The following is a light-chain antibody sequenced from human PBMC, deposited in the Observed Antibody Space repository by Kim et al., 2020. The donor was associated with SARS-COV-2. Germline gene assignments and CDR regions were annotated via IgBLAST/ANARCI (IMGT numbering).Light chain of an antibody. J-gene: IGKJ2*02. CDR2: GAS. V-gene: IGKV3-20*01. CDR3: QQYGTSLPCA. CDR1: QSVSNNY. Sequence: EIVLTQSPGTLSLSPGERATLSCRASQSVSNNYLAWYQQKPGQAPRVLIYGASSRATGIPDRFSGSGSGTDFTLTISRLGPEDFAVYYCQQYGTSLPCAFGQGTKLEI.